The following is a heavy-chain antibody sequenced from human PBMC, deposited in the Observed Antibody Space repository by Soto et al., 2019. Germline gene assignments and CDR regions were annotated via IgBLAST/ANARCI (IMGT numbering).Heavy chain of an antibody. CDR2: ISAYDGNS. D-gene: IGHD3-10*01. V-gene: IGHV1-18*01. Sequence: QVQLVQSGAEVKKPGASVKVSCKASGYTFTSYGISWVRQAPGQGLEWMGWISAYDGNSNYAQKLQGKVTMTTDTSTSTAYMTLRSLSSDDTAVYYCARDKGDGSVSYYGYWGQGTLVTVSS. CDR1: GYTFTSYG. CDR3: ARDKGDGSVSYYGY. J-gene: IGHJ4*02.